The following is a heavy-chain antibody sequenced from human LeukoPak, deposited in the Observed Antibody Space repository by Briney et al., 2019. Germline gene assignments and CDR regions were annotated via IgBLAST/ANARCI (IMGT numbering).Heavy chain of an antibody. CDR2: IYYSGST. J-gene: IGHJ6*02. Sequence: SETLSLTCTVSGGSISSYYWSWIRQPPGKGLEWIGYIYYSGSTNYNPSLKSRVTISVDTSKNQFSPKLSSVTAADTAVYYCARQSDTAGYYGMDVWGQGTTVTVSS. CDR3: ARQSDTAGYYGMDV. V-gene: IGHV4-59*08. D-gene: IGHD5-18*01. CDR1: GGSISSYY.